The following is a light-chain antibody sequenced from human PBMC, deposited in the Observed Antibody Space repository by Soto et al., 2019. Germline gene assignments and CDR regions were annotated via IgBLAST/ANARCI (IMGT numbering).Light chain of an antibody. V-gene: IGKV1-39*01. Sequence: RVTHSLSSLSFAVGERGTITFRASQSISRDLNWYQQKPGKAPNLLIYAASTLESGVPSRFSGSGSGTDFTLTISSLQLEDFATYYCQQNYSHTLGFGGGTKVDI. CDR2: AAS. CDR1: QSISRD. J-gene: IGKJ4*01. CDR3: QQNYSHTLG.